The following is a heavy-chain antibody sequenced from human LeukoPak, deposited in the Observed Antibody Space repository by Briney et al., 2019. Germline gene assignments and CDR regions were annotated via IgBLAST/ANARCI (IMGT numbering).Heavy chain of an antibody. V-gene: IGHV1-69*04. Sequence: ASVKVSCKASGGTFSSYAVSWVRQAPGQGLGWMGRIIPIFGIANYAQKFQGRVTITADKSTSTAYMELSSLRSEDTAVYYCARNEYYYDSSGLDYWGQGTLVTVSS. CDR1: GGTFSSYA. J-gene: IGHJ4*02. CDR3: ARNEYYYDSSGLDY. D-gene: IGHD3-22*01. CDR2: IIPIFGIA.